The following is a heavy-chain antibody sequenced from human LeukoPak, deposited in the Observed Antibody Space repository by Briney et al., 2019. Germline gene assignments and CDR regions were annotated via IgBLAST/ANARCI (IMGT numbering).Heavy chain of an antibody. CDR1: GGSISSYY. CDR2: IFYSGST. V-gene: IGHV4-59*12. J-gene: IGHJ4*02. D-gene: IGHD3-10*01. Sequence: SETLSLTCTVSGGSISSYYWSWIRQPPGKGLEWIGYIFYSGSTNCNPSLKSRVTISVDTSKNQSSLKLSSVTAADTAVYYCARVSPYYYGSGSYYSPLYENFDYWGQGTLVTVSS. CDR3: ARVSPYYYGSGSYYSPLYENFDY.